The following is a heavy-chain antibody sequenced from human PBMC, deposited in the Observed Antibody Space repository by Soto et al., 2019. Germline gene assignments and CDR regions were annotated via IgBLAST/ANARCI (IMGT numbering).Heavy chain of an antibody. V-gene: IGHV3-33*01. D-gene: IGHD6-19*01. CDR1: GFTFSSYG. Sequence: QVQLVESGGGVVQPGRSLRLSCAASGFTFSSYGMHWVRQAPGKGLEGVAVIWYDGSNKFYADSVKGRFTISRDNSKNTLYLQMNSLRAEDTAVYFCARTHSSGWYFDYWGQGTLVTVSS. CDR2: IWYDGSNK. J-gene: IGHJ4*02. CDR3: ARTHSSGWYFDY.